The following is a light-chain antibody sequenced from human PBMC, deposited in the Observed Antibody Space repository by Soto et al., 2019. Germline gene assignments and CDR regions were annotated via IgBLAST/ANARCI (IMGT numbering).Light chain of an antibody. CDR3: QQSYSTPPT. Sequence: DIQMTQSPASLSASVRDRVTITCRASQGISSYLNWYQQKPGKAPKLLIYAASSLQSGVPSRFSGSGSGTDFTLTISSLQPEDFATYYCQQSYSTPPTFGQGTRLEIK. CDR1: QGISSY. CDR2: AAS. V-gene: IGKV1-39*01. J-gene: IGKJ5*01.